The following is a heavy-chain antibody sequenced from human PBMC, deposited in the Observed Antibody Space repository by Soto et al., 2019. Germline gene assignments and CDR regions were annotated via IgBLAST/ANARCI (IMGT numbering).Heavy chain of an antibody. D-gene: IGHD3-22*01. CDR3: ARGPRTYYYDSSGYSDWFDP. V-gene: IGHV3-21*01. J-gene: IGHJ5*02. CDR2: ISSSSSYI. CDR1: GFTFSSYS. Sequence: PGGSLRLSCAASGFTFSSYSMNWVRQAPGKGLEWVSSISSSSSYIYYADSVKGRFTISRDNAKNSLYLQMNSLRAEDTAVYYCARGPRTYYYDSSGYSDWFDPWGQGTLVTVSS.